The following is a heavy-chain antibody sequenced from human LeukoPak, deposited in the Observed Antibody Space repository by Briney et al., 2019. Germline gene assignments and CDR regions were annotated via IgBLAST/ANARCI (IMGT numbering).Heavy chain of an antibody. Sequence: PGGSLRLSCVGSEVSIPGYGMNWVRQAPGKGLQWVSSISYSGSHIFYADSVKGRFTISRDNSKNTLYLQMNSPRAEDTAVYYCAAGRSVAVTYFDYWGQGTLVTVSS. CDR1: EVSIPGYG. J-gene: IGHJ4*02. D-gene: IGHD4-23*01. CDR2: ISYSGSHI. CDR3: AAGRSVAVTYFDY. V-gene: IGHV3-21*04.